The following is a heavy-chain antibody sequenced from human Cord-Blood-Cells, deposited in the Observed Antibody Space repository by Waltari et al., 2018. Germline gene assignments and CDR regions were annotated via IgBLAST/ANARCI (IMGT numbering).Heavy chain of an antibody. Sequence: EVQLVESGGGLVQPGGSLRLPCADSGFTFSSSWMSWVRQAPGKGLEWVANIKQDGSEKYYVDSVKGRFTISRDNAKNSLYLQMNSLRAEDTAVYYCARGADAFDIWGQGTMVTVSS. CDR1: GFTFSSSW. CDR3: ARGADAFDI. V-gene: IGHV3-7*01. J-gene: IGHJ3*02. CDR2: IKQDGSEK.